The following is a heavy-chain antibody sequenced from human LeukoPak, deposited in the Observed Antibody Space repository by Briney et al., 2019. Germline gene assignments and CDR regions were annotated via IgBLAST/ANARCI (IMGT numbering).Heavy chain of an antibody. Sequence: SETLSLTCTVSGGSVRTYYWSWIRQPPGKGLEWIGYIYNTETTNYNPSLNSRVTISVDTSKNQFSLKLSSVTAADTAVYYCARGAVVTPPFGWSDYWGQGTLVTVSS. J-gene: IGHJ4*02. CDR1: GGSVRTYY. D-gene: IGHD4-23*01. CDR2: IYNTETT. V-gene: IGHV4-59*08. CDR3: ARGAVVTPPFGWSDY.